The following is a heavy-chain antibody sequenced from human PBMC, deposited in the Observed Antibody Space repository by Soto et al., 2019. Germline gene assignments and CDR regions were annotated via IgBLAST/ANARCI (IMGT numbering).Heavy chain of an antibody. CDR2: ISYDGSNK. CDR1: GFTFSSYG. J-gene: IGHJ6*02. CDR3: AKDPRRDYDFWSAPSLYGMDV. D-gene: IGHD3-3*01. Sequence: GGSLRLSCAASGFTFSSYGMHWVRQAPGKGLEWVAVISYDGSNKYYADSVKGRFTISRDNSKNTLYLQMNSLRAEDTAVYYCAKDPRRDYDFWSAPSLYGMDVWGQGTTVTVSS. V-gene: IGHV3-30*18.